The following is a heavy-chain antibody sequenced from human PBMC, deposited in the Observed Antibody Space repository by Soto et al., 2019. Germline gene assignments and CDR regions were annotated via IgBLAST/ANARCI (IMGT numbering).Heavy chain of an antibody. CDR2: ISGSGVST. CDR1: GFTFSSYA. CDR3: AKVYCSGGSCYSVFYYFDY. Sequence: GGSLRLSCAASGFTFSSYAMSWVRQAPGKGLEWVSAISGSGVSTYYADSVKGRFTISRDNSKNTLYLQMNSLRAEDTAVYYCAKVYCSGGSCYSVFYYFDYWGQGPLVTV. V-gene: IGHV3-23*01. D-gene: IGHD2-15*01. J-gene: IGHJ4*02.